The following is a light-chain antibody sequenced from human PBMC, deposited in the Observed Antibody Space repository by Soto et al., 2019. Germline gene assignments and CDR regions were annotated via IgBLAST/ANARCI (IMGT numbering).Light chain of an antibody. V-gene: IGKV3-15*01. CDR3: QQCRNWSLT. J-gene: IGKJ4*01. Sequence: EIVMTQSPATLSVSPGEGATLSCKASQNVYNNLAWYQQRPGQPPRLLIYDASTRATGISARFSGSGYGTEFTLTISSLQSEDFAVYFCQQCRNWSLTCSEGTKVEIK. CDR1: QNVYNN. CDR2: DAS.